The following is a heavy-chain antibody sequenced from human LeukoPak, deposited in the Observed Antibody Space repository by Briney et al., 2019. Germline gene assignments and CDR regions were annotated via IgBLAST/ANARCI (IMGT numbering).Heavy chain of an antibody. CDR3: TGGFGHNWSPFEN. Sequence: PGESLRLSCAVSGLTFRNYWMHWVRQAPGKGLVWVSRINGDGSDISYADSVKGRFTISRDNAKNTLSLQMNSLTDDDTALYYCTGGFGHNWSPFENWGQGTLVTVSS. CDR1: GLTFRNYW. V-gene: IGHV3-74*01. CDR2: INGDGSDI. D-gene: IGHD1-1*01. J-gene: IGHJ4*02.